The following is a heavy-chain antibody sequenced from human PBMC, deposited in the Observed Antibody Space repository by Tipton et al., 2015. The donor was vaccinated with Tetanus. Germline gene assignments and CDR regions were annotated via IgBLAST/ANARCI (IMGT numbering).Heavy chain of an antibody. D-gene: IGHD4-11*01. J-gene: IGHJ4*02. CDR1: GASISSAIYL. V-gene: IGHV4-39*01. Sequence: LSLTCTVSGASISSAIYLWGWIRQPPGKGLEWIGSVSFTGNTYYNPSLQSRLSMSGDTSRNIFSLKLSSVTAADTAIYYCARLAMTAVTNDYWGQGTLVTVSS. CDR3: ARLAMTAVTNDY. CDR2: VSFTGNT.